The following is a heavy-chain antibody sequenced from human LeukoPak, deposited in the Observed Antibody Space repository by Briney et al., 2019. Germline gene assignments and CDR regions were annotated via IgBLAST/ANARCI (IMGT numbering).Heavy chain of an antibody. CDR2: VSSAGYTT. J-gene: IGHJ4*02. CDR1: GFTFSGDW. V-gene: IGHV3-74*01. Sequence: PGGSLRLSCAASGFTFSGDWMRWVRQAPGKGLVWVSHVSSAGYTTRYADSVKGRFTISRDNAKNTLYLQMNSLRAEDTAVYYCAREQGALDSWGQGTLVTVSS. CDR3: AREQGALDS.